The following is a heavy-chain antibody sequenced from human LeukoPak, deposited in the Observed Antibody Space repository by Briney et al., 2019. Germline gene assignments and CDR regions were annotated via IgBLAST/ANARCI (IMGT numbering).Heavy chain of an antibody. Sequence: GGSLRLSCAASGFTFSSYAMSWVRQAPGKGLEWVSAISGSGGSTYYADSVKGRFTISRDNSKNTLYLQMNSLRAEDTAVYYCAISSGYYQYYFDYWGQGTLVTVSS. CDR1: GFTFSSYA. CDR3: AISSGYYQYYFDY. J-gene: IGHJ4*02. V-gene: IGHV3-23*01. CDR2: ISGSGGST. D-gene: IGHD3-22*01.